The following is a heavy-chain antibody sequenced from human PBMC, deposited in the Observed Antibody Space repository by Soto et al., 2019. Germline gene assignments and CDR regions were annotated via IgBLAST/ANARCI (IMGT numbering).Heavy chain of an antibody. J-gene: IGHJ3*02. V-gene: IGHV4-4*02. CDR3: ARGKFYAFDI. CDR1: GVSISIPNW. CDR2: IDHSRTT. Sequence: QVQLQESGPGLVKPSGTLFLTCAVSGVSISIPNWWAWVRQAPGKGLKGIGEIDHSRTTNYNPSLNSRVTISLDRSKHKFALRLSSVAAGDTAVYFCARGKFYAFDIWGQGTMVTVSS.